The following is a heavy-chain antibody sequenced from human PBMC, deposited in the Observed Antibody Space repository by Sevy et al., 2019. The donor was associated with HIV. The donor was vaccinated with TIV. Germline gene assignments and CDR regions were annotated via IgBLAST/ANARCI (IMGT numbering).Heavy chain of an antibody. J-gene: IGHJ4*02. CDR2: ISYDGSNK. CDR3: ARDDEAKYYSDSSGYFDY. D-gene: IGHD3-22*01. Sequence: GGSLRLSCAASGFTFSSYAMHWVRQAPGKGLEWVAVISYDGSNKYYADSVKGRFTISRDNSKNTLYLQMNSLRAEDTAVYYCARDDEAKYYSDSSGYFDYWGQGTLVTVSS. V-gene: IGHV3-30-3*01. CDR1: GFTFSSYA.